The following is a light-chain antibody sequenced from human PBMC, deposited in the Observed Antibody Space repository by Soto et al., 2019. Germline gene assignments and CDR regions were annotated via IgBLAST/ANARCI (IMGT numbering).Light chain of an antibody. CDR3: SSYTTTSTLGV. CDR2: EVS. V-gene: IGLV2-14*01. Sequence: QSALTQPASVSGSPGQSITLSCSGTSSDVGGYNYVSWYQQHPGKAPKLMIYEVSNRPSGVSNRFSGSKSGNTASLTISGLQADDAADYYCSSYTTTSTLGVFGGGTKLTVL. J-gene: IGLJ2*01. CDR1: SSDVGGYNY.